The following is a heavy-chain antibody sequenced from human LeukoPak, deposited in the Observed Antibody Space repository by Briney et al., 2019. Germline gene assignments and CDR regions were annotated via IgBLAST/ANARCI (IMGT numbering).Heavy chain of an antibody. CDR2: IYYSGST. J-gene: IGHJ4*02. CDR1: GGSISSSSYY. V-gene: IGHV4-39*01. D-gene: IGHD3-22*01. Sequence: SETLSFTCTVSGGSISSSSYYWGWIRQPPGKGLEWIGSIYYSGSTYYNPSLKSRVTISVDTSKNQFSLKLSSVTAADTAVYYCARGGDRRITMIVVVIPFDYWGQGTLVTVSS. CDR3: ARGGDRRITMIVVVIPFDY.